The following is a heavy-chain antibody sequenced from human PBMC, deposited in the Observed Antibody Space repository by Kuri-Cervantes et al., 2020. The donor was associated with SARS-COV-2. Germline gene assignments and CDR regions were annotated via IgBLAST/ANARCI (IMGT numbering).Heavy chain of an antibody. CDR1: GGTFSSYA. J-gene: IGHJ4*02. V-gene: IGHV1-18*01. CDR2: ISAYNGNT. D-gene: IGHD4-11*01. Sequence: ASVKVSCKASGGTFSSYAISWVRQAPGQGLEWMGWISAYNGNTNYAQKLQGRVTMTTDTSTSTVYMELSSLRSEDTAVYYCARGSAGGRYSNYVLDYWGQGTLVTVSS. CDR3: ARGSAGGRYSNYVLDY.